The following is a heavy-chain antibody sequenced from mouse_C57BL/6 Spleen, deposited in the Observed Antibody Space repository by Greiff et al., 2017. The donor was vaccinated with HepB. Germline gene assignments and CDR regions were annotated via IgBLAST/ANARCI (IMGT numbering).Heavy chain of an antibody. CDR1: GYTFTDYY. V-gene: IGHV1-26*01. CDR3: ARMDYSNYDAMDY. J-gene: IGHJ4*01. CDR2: INPNNGGT. Sequence: EVQLQQSGPELVKPGASVKISCKASGYTFTDYYMNWVKQSHGKSLEWIGDINPNNGGTSYNQKFKGKATLTVDKSSSTAYMELRSLTSEDSAVYYCARMDYSNYDAMDYWGQGTSVTVSS. D-gene: IGHD2-5*01.